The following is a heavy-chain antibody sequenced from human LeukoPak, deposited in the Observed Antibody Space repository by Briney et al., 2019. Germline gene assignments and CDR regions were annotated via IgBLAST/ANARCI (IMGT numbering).Heavy chain of an antibody. V-gene: IGHV3-53*01. CDR1: GFTVSSNY. D-gene: IGHD3-22*01. CDR2: IYSGGST. CDR3: ARDLRDDSSGYYYYYYCMDV. J-gene: IGHJ6*02. Sequence: AGGSLRLSCAASGFTVSSNYMSWVRQAPGKGLEWVSVIYSGGSTYYADSVKGRFTISRDNSKNTLYLQMNSLRAEDTAVYYCARDLRDDSSGYYYYYYCMDVWGQGTTVTVSS.